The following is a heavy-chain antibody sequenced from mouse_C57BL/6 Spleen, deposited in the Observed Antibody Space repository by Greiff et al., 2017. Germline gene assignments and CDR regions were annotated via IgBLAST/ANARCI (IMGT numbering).Heavy chain of an antibody. V-gene: IGHV1-82*01. CDR2: IYPGDGDT. CDR1: GYAFSSSW. CDR3: ARGRDGYNGY. J-gene: IGHJ2*01. D-gene: IGHD2-3*01. Sequence: VKLQQSGPELVKPGASVKISCKASGYAFSSSWMNWVKQRPGKGLEWIGRIYPGDGDTNYNGKFKGKATLTADKSSSTAYMQLSSLTSEDSAVYFCARGRDGYNGYWGQGTTLTVSS.